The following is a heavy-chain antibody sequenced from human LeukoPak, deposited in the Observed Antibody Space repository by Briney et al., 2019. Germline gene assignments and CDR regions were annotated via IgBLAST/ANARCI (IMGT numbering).Heavy chain of an antibody. V-gene: IGHV3-23*01. CDR1: GFTFSSYA. CDR3: AKDGYGDASGWFDP. D-gene: IGHD4-17*01. Sequence: GGSLRLSCAASGFTFSSYAMSWGGQAPGKGLEWGSAISGSGGSTYYADSVKSRFTISRDNSKNTLYLQMNSLRAEDTAVYYGAKDGYGDASGWFDPWGQGTLVTVSS. J-gene: IGHJ5*02. CDR2: ISGSGGST.